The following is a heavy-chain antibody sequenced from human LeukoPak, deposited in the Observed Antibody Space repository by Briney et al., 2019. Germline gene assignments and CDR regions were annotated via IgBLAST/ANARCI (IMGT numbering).Heavy chain of an antibody. CDR3: ARDTGYSYGLDWFDP. D-gene: IGHD5-18*01. V-gene: IGHV1-58*01. J-gene: IGHJ5*02. CDR2: IVVGSDNT. Sequence: GASVKVSCKASGFTFTSSAVQWLRQARGQRLEWIGWIVVGSDNTNYAQKFQGRVTITADKSTSTAYMELSSLRSEDTAVYYCARDTGYSYGLDWFDPWGQGTLVTVSS. CDR1: GFTFTSSA.